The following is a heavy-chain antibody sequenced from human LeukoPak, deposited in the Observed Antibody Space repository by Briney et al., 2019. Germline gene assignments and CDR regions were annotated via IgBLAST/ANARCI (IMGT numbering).Heavy chain of an antibody. Sequence: PSETLSLTCTVSGGSISSSNYYWGWIRQSPGTGLEWIGYIYHTGSTSYSPSLKSRVTISADTSQNQFSLKLSSVTAADTAVYYCARYLPHTYYYDSSGYYYFDYWGQGTLVTVSS. D-gene: IGHD3-22*01. CDR2: IYHTGST. CDR3: ARYLPHTYYYDSSGYYYFDY. CDR1: GGSISSSNYY. V-gene: IGHV4-61*05. J-gene: IGHJ4*02.